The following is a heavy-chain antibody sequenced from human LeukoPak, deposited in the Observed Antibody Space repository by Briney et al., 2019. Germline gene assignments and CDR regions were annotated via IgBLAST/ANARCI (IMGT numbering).Heavy chain of an antibody. D-gene: IGHD2-2*01. CDR3: ARVPYCSSTSCYYFDY. Sequence: ASVKVSCKASGYTFTSYDINWVRQATGQGLEWMGWMNPNSGNTGYAQKFQGRVTITRNTSISTAYMELSRLRSDDTAVYYCARVPYCSSTSCYYFDYWGQGTLVTVSS. CDR2: MNPNSGNT. J-gene: IGHJ4*02. V-gene: IGHV1-8*03. CDR1: GYTFTSYD.